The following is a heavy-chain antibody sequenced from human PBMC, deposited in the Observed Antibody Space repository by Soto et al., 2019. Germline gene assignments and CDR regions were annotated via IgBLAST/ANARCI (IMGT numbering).Heavy chain of an antibody. CDR1: GFTFSSYG. V-gene: IGHV3-33*01. CDR2: IWYDGSNK. Sequence: QVQLVESGGGVVQPGRSLRLSCAASGFTFSSYGMHWVRQAPGKGLEWVAVIWYDGSNKYYADSVKGRFTISRDNSKNTLYLQMNSLRAEDTAVYYCARGTQYGDNAWFDPWGQGTLVTVSS. J-gene: IGHJ5*02. D-gene: IGHD4-17*01. CDR3: ARGTQYGDNAWFDP.